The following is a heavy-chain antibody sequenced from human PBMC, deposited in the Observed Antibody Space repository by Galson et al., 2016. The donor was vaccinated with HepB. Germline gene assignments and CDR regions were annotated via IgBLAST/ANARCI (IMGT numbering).Heavy chain of an antibody. J-gene: IGHJ3*02. V-gene: IGHV4-39*01. CDR1: GVSISSLSYY. D-gene: IGHD3-10*01. Sequence: TLSLTCNVSGVSISSLSYYWGWIRQPPGKGLEWIGSIYYSGNSYYNPSLKSRGTISVDTSKNQFSLQLSSVTAADTAVYYCARRNYYGSGEVAFDIWGQGTMVTVSS. CDR2: IYYSGNS. CDR3: ARRNYYGSGEVAFDI.